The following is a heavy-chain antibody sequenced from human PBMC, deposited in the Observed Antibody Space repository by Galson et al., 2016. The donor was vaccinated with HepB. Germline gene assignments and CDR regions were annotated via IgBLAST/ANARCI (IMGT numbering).Heavy chain of an antibody. Sequence: SETLSLTCSVSGDSISGSAYYWGWIRQPPGKGLEWIGTISYTGGTSYNPSLKSRVAISVDTTKNHFSLELTSVTAADTAVYFCARHRDGGNSYGMDVWGQGTTVTVSS. CDR1: GDSISGSAYY. J-gene: IGHJ6*02. CDR3: ARHRDGGNSYGMDV. CDR2: ISYTGGT. D-gene: IGHD4-23*01. V-gene: IGHV4-39*01.